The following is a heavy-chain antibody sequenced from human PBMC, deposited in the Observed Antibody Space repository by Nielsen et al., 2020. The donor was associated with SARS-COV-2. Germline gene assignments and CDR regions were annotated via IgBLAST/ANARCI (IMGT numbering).Heavy chain of an antibody. Sequence: GESLKISCAASGYIFSSYTMSWVRQAPGKGLEWVSAISGSGGSTYYADSVKGRFTISRDNSKNTLYLQMNSLRAEDTAVYYCARVQLSITIFDGMDVWGQGTTVTVSS. D-gene: IGHD3-9*01. CDR2: ISGSGGST. V-gene: IGHV3-23*01. J-gene: IGHJ6*02. CDR3: ARVQLSITIFDGMDV. CDR1: GYIFSSYT.